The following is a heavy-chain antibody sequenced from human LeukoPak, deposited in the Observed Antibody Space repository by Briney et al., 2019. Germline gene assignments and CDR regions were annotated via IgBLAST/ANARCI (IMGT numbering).Heavy chain of an antibody. Sequence: VASVKVSCKASGGTFSSYAISWVRQAPGQGLEWMGRIIPILGIANYAQKFQGRVTITADKSTSTAYMELSSLRSEDTAVYYCARDRAPRYSSGLYYFDYWGQGTLVTVSS. CDR1: GGTFSSYA. V-gene: IGHV1-69*04. CDR2: IIPILGIA. D-gene: IGHD6-19*01. J-gene: IGHJ4*02. CDR3: ARDRAPRYSSGLYYFDY.